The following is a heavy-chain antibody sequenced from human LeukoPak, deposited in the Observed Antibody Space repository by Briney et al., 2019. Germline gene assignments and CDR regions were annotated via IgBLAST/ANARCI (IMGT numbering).Heavy chain of an antibody. CDR2: TYYRSKWSH. D-gene: IGHD2-21*02. CDR1: GDSVSTNSAA. J-gene: IGHJ5*01. CDR3: ARGNRDFDS. Sequence: SQTLSLTCAISGDSVSTNSAAWNWIRQSPSRGLGWLGRTYYRSKWSHDYAPSVQSRITINLDTSKNQFSLHLNSVTPEDTAVYYCARGNRDFDSWGQGTLVTVSS. V-gene: IGHV6-1*01.